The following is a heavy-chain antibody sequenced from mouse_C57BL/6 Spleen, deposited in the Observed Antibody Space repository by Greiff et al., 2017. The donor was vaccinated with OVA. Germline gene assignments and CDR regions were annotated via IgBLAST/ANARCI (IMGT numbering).Heavy chain of an antibody. CDR3: ARHSNYSYYFDY. D-gene: IGHD2-5*01. Sequence: QVQLQQSGPELVKPGASVKISCKASGYSFTSYYIHWVKQRPGQGLEWIGWIYPGSGNTKYNEKFKGKATLTADTSSSTAYMQLSSLTSEDSAVYYCARHSNYSYYFDYWGQGTTLTVSS. CDR1: GYSFTSYY. J-gene: IGHJ2*01. CDR2: IYPGSGNT. V-gene: IGHV1-66*01.